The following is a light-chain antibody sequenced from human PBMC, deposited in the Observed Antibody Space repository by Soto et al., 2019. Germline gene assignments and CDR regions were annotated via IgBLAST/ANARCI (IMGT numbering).Light chain of an antibody. CDR2: AAT. Sequence: IQMTQSPSSVSASVGDRVTITCRASQDISSLLAWYQHKPGQAPKLLIYAATSLQSGVPGRFSGSESGAEFTLTISSLQPDDFATYYCQQADTFPFTFGPGTKVDMK. V-gene: IGKV1-12*01. CDR1: QDISSL. CDR3: QQADTFPFT. J-gene: IGKJ3*01.